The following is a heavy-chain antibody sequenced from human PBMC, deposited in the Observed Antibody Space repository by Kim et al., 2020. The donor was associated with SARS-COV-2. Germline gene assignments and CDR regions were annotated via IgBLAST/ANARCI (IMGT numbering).Heavy chain of an antibody. Sequence: GGSRYYVDSVKGRFTISRDNAKNSLYLQMTSLRAEDTAVYYCARDSSSDYWGQGTLVTVPS. CDR2: GGSR. J-gene: IGHJ4*02. CDR3: ARDSSSDY. V-gene: IGHV3-48*03. D-gene: IGHD6-6*01.